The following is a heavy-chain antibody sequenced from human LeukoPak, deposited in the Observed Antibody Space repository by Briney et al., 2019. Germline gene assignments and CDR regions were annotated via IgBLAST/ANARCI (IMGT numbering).Heavy chain of an antibody. V-gene: IGHV1-2*02. D-gene: IGHD2-2*01. CDR2: INPNSGGT. CDR1: GYTFTAYY. CDR3: TRDHCTSINCYEYNYYGMDV. J-gene: IGHJ6*02. Sequence: GASVKVSCKASGYTFTAYYIHWVRRAPGQGLEWMGWINPNSGGTESAQKFQGRVTMTRDTSIRTAYMELSRLRSDDTAVYYCTRDHCTSINCYEYNYYGMDVWGQGTTVTVSS.